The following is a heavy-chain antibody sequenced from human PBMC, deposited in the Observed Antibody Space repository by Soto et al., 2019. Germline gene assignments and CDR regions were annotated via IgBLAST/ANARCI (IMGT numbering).Heavy chain of an antibody. CDR1: GFTFTSSA. D-gene: IGHD3-10*01. J-gene: IGHJ5*02. CDR2: IVVGSGNT. V-gene: IGHV1-58*02. CDR3: AAGTYYYGSGSLSWFDP. Sequence: SVKVSCKASGFTFTSSAMQWVRQARGQRLEWIGWIVVGSGNTNYAQKFQERVTITRDMSTSTAYMELSSLRSEDTAVYYCAAGTYYYGSGSLSWFDPWGQGTLVTVSS.